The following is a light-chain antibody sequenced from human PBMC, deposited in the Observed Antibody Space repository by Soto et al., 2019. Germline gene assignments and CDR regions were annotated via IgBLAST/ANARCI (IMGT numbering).Light chain of an antibody. CDR2: AAS. CDR3: QQSYSTLTWT. V-gene: IGKV1-39*01. Sequence: DIQMTQSPSSLSASVGDRVSITCRASQSISSYLNWYQQKPGKAPKILIYAASSLQSGVPSRFSGSGSGTDFTLTISSLQPEDFATYYCQQSYSTLTWTFGQGTKVEMK. J-gene: IGKJ1*01. CDR1: QSISSY.